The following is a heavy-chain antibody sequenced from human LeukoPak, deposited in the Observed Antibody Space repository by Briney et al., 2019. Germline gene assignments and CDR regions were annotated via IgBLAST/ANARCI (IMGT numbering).Heavy chain of an antibody. D-gene: IGHD4-17*01. Sequence: GGSLRLSCAASGFTFSNAWMSWVRQAPGKGLEWVGRIKSKTDGGTTDYAAPVKGRFTISRDDSKNTLYLQMNSPKTEDTAVYYCTTESLYGDYYFDYWGQGTLVTVPS. CDR2: IKSKTDGGTT. CDR1: GFTFSNAW. V-gene: IGHV3-15*01. CDR3: TTESLYGDYYFDY. J-gene: IGHJ4*02.